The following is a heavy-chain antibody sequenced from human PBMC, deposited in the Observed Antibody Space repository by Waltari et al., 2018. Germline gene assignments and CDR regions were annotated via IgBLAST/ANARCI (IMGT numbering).Heavy chain of an antibody. J-gene: IGHJ2*01. CDR3: AREGPSGVVVPAAILWAQTKYWYFDL. D-gene: IGHD2-2*02. V-gene: IGHV1-46*01. CDR1: GYTFTSYY. Sequence: QVQLVQSGAEVKKPGASVKVSCKASGYTFTSYYMHWVRQAPGQGLEWMGIINPSGGSKSHEQKFEGRGTMTRDTCTNTVYMELNSLRSEDTAGYYCAREGPSGVVVPAAILWAQTKYWYFDLWGRGTLVTVSS. CDR2: INPSGGSK.